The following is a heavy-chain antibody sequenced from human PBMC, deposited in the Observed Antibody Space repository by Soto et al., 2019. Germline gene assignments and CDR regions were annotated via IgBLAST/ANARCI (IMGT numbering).Heavy chain of an antibody. J-gene: IGHJ4*02. CDR3: ARDRTYCTNGVCYNFDY. V-gene: IGHV1-69*13. CDR2: IIPIFGTA. CDR1: GYTFTSYY. Sequence: ASVKVSCKASGYTFTSYYMHWVRQAPGQGLEWMGGIIPIFGTANYAQKFQGRVTITADESTSTAYMELSSLRSEDTAVYYCARDRTYCTNGVCYNFDYWGQGTLVTVSS. D-gene: IGHD2-8*01.